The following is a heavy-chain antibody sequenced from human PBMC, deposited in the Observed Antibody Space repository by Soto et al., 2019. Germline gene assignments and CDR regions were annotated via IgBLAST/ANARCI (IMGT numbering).Heavy chain of an antibody. V-gene: IGHV3-23*01. J-gene: IGHJ4*02. CDR2: ISESGVRT. D-gene: IGHD3-10*01. Sequence: EVQLLESGGGLVQPGGSLRLSCAAYGFTFSDHGLSWVRQAPGKGLEWVSGISESGVRTHYADSVKGRFTISRDNSKNTLYLQMNSLRAEDTAVYYCTLFGDWGQGTLVTVSS. CDR1: GFTFSDHG. CDR3: TLFGD.